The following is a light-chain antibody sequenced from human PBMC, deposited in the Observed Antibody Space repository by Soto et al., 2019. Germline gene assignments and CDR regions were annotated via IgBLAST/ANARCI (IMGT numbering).Light chain of an antibody. J-gene: IGKJ1*01. CDR1: QSISSY. Sequence: MTQSPSSLSASVGDRVTITCRASQSISSYLNWYQQKPGKAPKLLIYDASSLESGVPSRFSGSGSGTEFTLTISSLQPDDFATYYCQQYNSYAWTFGQGTKVDNK. V-gene: IGKV1-5*01. CDR3: QQYNSYAWT. CDR2: DAS.